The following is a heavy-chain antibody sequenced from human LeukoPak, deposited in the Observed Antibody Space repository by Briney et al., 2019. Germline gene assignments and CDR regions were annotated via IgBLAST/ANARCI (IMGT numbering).Heavy chain of an antibody. J-gene: IGHJ5*02. D-gene: IGHD4-17*01. CDR1: GYTFTSYD. V-gene: IGHV1-8*01. Sequence: ASVKVSCKASGYTFTSYDIHWVRQATGQGLEWMGWMNPNSGNTGYGQKFQGRVTMTRDTSTRTIYIELYSLRSDDTAVYYCARGGRDYGDPRFDPWGQGTLVTVSS. CDR3: ARGGRDYGDPRFDP. CDR2: MNPNSGNT.